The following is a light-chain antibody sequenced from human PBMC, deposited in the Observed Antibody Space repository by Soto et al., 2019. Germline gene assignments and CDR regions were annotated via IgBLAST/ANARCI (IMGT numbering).Light chain of an antibody. Sequence: QSALTQPASVSGSPGQSITISCTGTSSDVGGNKYVSWYRQHPGKAPKLIIYDVSSRPSGVSDRFSGSKSGNTASLTISGLQAEDEADYYCCSSTITNNVIFGGGTKVTVL. V-gene: IGLV2-14*01. CDR3: CSSTITNNVI. CDR2: DVS. J-gene: IGLJ2*01. CDR1: SSDVGGNKY.